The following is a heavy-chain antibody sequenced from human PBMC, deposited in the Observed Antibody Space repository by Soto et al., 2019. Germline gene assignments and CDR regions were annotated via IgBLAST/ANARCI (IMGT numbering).Heavy chain of an antibody. Sequence: PGGSLRLSCAASGFTFSSYAMSWVRQAPGKGLEWVSAISGSGGSTYYADSVKGRFTISRDNSKNTLYLQMNSLRAEDTAVYYCAKDTEPIATPSETLDYWGQGTLVTVSS. V-gene: IGHV3-23*01. J-gene: IGHJ4*02. CDR2: ISGSGGST. CDR3: AKDTEPIATPSETLDY. D-gene: IGHD2-21*01. CDR1: GFTFSSYA.